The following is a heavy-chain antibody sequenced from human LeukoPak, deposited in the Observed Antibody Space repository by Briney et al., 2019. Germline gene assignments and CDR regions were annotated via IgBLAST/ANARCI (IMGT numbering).Heavy chain of an antibody. J-gene: IGHJ4*02. Sequence: SETLSLTCAVYGGSFSGYYWSWIRQPPGKGLEWIGEINHSGSTNYNPSLKSRVTISVDTSKNQFSLKLSSVTAADTAVYYCARHYSSGWYQHYYFDYWGQGTLVTVSS. CDR3: ARHYSSGWYQHYYFDY. D-gene: IGHD6-19*01. CDR2: INHSGST. CDR1: GGSFSGYY. V-gene: IGHV4-34*01.